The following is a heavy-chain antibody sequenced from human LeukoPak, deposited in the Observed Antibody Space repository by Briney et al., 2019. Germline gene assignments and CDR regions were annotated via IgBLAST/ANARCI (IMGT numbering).Heavy chain of an antibody. CDR2: VSGSGGST. D-gene: IGHD3-22*01. V-gene: IGHV3-23*01. J-gene: IGHJ4*02. CDR3: AKDLLRTVVVISAAGYYFDY. Sequence: GGSLRLSCAASGFTFRSYGMSLVRQAPGKGLEWVSTVSGSGGSTYYADSVKGRFTISRDNSKNTLFLQMNSLRAEDTAVYYCAKDLLRTVVVISAAGYYFDYWGPGTLVTVSS. CDR1: GFTFRSYG.